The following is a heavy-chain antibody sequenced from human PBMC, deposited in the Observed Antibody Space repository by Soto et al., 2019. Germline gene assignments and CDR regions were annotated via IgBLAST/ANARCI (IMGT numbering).Heavy chain of an antibody. CDR2: IYKSTTT. Sequence: LSLTCSVSGDSISTVDYFWAWIRQPPGQALEYIGYIYKSTTTYYNPSFESRVAISLDTSKSQFSLTVTSVTAADTAVYFCARGRYCLTGRCFPNWFDSWGQGTLVTVS. V-gene: IGHV4-30-4*01. D-gene: IGHD2-15*01. CDR1: GDSISTVDYF. J-gene: IGHJ5*01. CDR3: ARGRYCLTGRCFPNWFDS.